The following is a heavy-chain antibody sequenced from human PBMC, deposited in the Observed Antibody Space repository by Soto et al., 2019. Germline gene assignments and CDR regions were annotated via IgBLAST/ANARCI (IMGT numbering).Heavy chain of an antibody. J-gene: IGHJ6*02. CDR1: GYTFTSYG. CDR3: ARDQDWGITIFGVDRMDV. Sequence: ASVKVSCKASGYTFTSYGISWVRQAPGQGLEWMGWISAYNGNTNYAQKLQGRVTMTTDTSTSTAYIELRSLRSDDTAVYYCARDQDWGITIFGVDRMDVWGQGTTVTVSS. V-gene: IGHV1-18*01. D-gene: IGHD3-3*01. CDR2: ISAYNGNT.